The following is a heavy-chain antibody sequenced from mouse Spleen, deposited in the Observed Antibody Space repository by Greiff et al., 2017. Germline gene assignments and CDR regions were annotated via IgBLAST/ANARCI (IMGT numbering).Heavy chain of an antibody. CDR3: TRSITTVVEGDY. Sequence: EVQLQQSGTVLARPGASVKMSCKTSGYTFTSYWMHWVKQRPGQGLEWIGAIYPGNSDTSYNQKFKGKAKLTAVTSASTAYMELSSLTNEDSAVYYCTRSITTVVEGDYWGQGTTLTVSS. CDR1: GYTFTSYW. CDR2: IYPGNSDT. D-gene: IGHD1-1*01. V-gene: IGHV1-5*01. J-gene: IGHJ2*01.